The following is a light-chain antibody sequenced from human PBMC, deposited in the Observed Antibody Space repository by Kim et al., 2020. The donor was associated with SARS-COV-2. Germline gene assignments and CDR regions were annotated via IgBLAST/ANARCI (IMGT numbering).Light chain of an antibody. J-gene: IGKJ1*01. CDR1: QSVDRN. CDR3: QQYNRWPPWT. Sequence: PRDRATLSRRAGQSVDRNVAWCKQQDGQPPRLLIYDAYTRATGVPDRFSGSGSVTDFTLTITSLQPEDLAVYYCQQYNRWPPWTFGRGTKREI. V-gene: IGKV3-15*01. CDR2: DAY.